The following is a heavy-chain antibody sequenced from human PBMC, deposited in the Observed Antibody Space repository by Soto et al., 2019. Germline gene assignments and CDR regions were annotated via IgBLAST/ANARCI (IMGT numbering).Heavy chain of an antibody. V-gene: IGHV4-34*01. D-gene: IGHD2-15*01. Sequence: SETLSLTCAVYGGSFSGYYWSWIRQPPGKGLEWIGEINHSGSTSYNPSLKSRVTISVDTSKNQFSLKLSSVTAADTAVYYCARGRPTFVVVVAYYYYYGMDVWGQGTTVTVSS. CDR3: ARGRPTFVVVVAYYYYYGMDV. CDR2: INHSGST. CDR1: GGSFSGYY. J-gene: IGHJ6*02.